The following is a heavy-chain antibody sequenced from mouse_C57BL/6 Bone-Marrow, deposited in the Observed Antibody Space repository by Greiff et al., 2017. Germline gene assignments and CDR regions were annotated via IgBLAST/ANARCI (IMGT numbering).Heavy chain of an antibody. Sequence: QVQLKQPGAELVRPGTSVKLSCKASGYTFTSYWMHWVKQRPGQGLEWIGVFDPCDSYTNYNQKFKGKATLTVDTSSSTADMQLSNLTTEVSAVYDWARRDYYGSAWFAYWGQGGLVTVSA. J-gene: IGHJ3*01. V-gene: IGHV1-59*01. CDR3: ARRDYYGSAWFAY. CDR2: FDPCDSYT. CDR1: GYTFTSYW. D-gene: IGHD1-1*01.